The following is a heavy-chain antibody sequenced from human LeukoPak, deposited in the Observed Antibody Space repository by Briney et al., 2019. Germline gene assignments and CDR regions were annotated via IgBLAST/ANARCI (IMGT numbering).Heavy chain of an antibody. CDR1: GDSISSYY. Sequence: SETLSLTCTVSGDSISSYYWSWIRQPPGKGLEWIGYIYYSGSTNYNPSLKSRVTISVDTSKNQFSLKLSSVTAADTAVYYCARQSSSRGWFDPWGQGTLVTVSS. V-gene: IGHV4-59*08. D-gene: IGHD6-6*01. CDR3: ARQSSSRGWFDP. J-gene: IGHJ5*02. CDR2: IYYSGST.